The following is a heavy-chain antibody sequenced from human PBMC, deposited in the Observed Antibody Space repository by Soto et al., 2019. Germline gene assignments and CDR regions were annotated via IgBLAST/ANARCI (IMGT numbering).Heavy chain of an antibody. Sequence: PGGSLRLSCAASGFTFSSYSMNWVRQAPGKGLEWVSYISSSSSTIYYADSVKGRFTISRGNAKNSLYLQMNSLRDEDTAVYYCARDLGTYYYDSSGYYELDWFDPWGQGTLVTVSS. CDR2: ISSSSSTI. V-gene: IGHV3-48*02. CDR1: GFTFSSYS. CDR3: ARDLGTYYYDSSGYYELDWFDP. J-gene: IGHJ5*02. D-gene: IGHD3-22*01.